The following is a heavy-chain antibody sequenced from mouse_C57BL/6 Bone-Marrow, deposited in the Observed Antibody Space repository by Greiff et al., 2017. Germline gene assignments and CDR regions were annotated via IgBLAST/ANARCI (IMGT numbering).Heavy chain of an antibody. D-gene: IGHD1-1*01. CDR1: GFSLSTFGMG. Sequence: QVTLKESGPGILQPSQTLSLTCSFSGFSLSTFGMGVGWIRQPSGKGLEWLAHIWWDGDKYYNPALKSRLTISKDTSKNQVFLKIANVDTADTATYYCARIYYGSSHWYFDVWGTGTTVTVSS. V-gene: IGHV8-8*01. CDR2: IWWDGDK. J-gene: IGHJ1*03. CDR3: ARIYYGSSHWYFDV.